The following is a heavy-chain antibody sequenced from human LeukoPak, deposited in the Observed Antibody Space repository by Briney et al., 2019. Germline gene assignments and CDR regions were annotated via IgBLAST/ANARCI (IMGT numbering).Heavy chain of an antibody. CDR3: ARVFYDILTGDDY. D-gene: IGHD3-9*01. CDR2: INPDGSTT. J-gene: IGHJ4*02. CDR1: GFTFSNYW. Sequence: GGSLRLSCAASGFTFSNYWMHWVRQDPGKGLVWVSFINPDGSTTNYADSVKGRFTISRDNSKNTLYLQMNSLRAEDTAVYYCARVFYDILTGDDYWGQGTLVTVSS. V-gene: IGHV3-74*01.